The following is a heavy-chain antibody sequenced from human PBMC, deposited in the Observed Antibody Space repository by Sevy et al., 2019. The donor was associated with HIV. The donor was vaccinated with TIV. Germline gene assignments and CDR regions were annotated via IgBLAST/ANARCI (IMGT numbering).Heavy chain of an antibody. Sequence: GGSLRLSCAASGFTFSSYAMSWVRQAPGKGLEWVSAISGSGGSTYYADSVKGRFTITRDNSKNTLYLQMNSLRAEDTAVYYWAKKVYYDILTGYYVHYGMDVWGQGTTVTVSS. D-gene: IGHD3-9*01. J-gene: IGHJ6*02. CDR1: GFTFSSYA. CDR2: ISGSGGST. V-gene: IGHV3-23*01. CDR3: AKKVYYDILTGYYVHYGMDV.